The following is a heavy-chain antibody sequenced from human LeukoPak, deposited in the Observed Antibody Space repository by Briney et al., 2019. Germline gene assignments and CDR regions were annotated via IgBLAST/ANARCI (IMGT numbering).Heavy chain of an antibody. CDR2: IYSGGTT. CDR1: GFTVSSNY. D-gene: IGHD4-23*01. CDR3: ARRAGGYSHPYDY. Sequence: GGSLRLSCAASGFTVSSNYMSWVRQAPGKGLEWVSLIYSGGTTYYADSVKGRFTISRDNSKDTLYLQMNSLRAEDTAVYYCARRAGGYSHPYDYWGQGILVTVSS. J-gene: IGHJ4*02. V-gene: IGHV3-53*01.